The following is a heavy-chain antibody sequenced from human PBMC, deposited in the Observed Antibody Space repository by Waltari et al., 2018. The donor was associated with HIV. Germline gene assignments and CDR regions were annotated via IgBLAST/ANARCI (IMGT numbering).Heavy chain of an antibody. CDR3: AKDGRYCSGGSCYGPHFYYYGMDV. CDR2: VSYDGSDK. J-gene: IGHJ6*02. D-gene: IGHD2-15*01. CDR1: G. V-gene: IGHV3-30*18. Sequence: GMHWVRQAPGKGLEWVAIVSYDGSDKYYADSVKGRFTISRDNSKNTLYLQMNSLRAEDTALYYCAKDGRYCSGGSCYGPHFYYYGMDVWGQGTTVTVSS.